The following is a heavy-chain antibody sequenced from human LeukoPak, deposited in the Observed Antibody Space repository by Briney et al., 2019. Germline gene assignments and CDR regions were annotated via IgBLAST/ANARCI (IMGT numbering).Heavy chain of an antibody. CDR1: GGSFSGYY. CDR3: ARGRQQLVLFGFDP. CDR2: INHSGST. Sequence: PSETLSLTCAVYGGSFSGYYWSWIRQPPGKGLEWIGEINHSGSTNYNPSLKSRVTISVDTSKNQFSLKLSSVTAADTAVYYCARGRQQLVLFGFDPWGQGTLVTVSS. J-gene: IGHJ5*02. D-gene: IGHD6-13*01. V-gene: IGHV4-34*01.